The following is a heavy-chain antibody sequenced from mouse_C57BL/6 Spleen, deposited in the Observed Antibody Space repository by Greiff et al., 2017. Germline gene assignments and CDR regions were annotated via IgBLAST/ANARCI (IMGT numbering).Heavy chain of an antibody. CDR2: IDPSDSET. Sequence: QVQLQQPGAELVRPGSSVKLSCKASGYTFTSYWMHWVKQRPIQGLEWIGNIDPSDSETHYNQKFKDKATLTVDKSSSTAYMELRSLTSEDSAVYYCTRAYYSNYGDAMDYWGQGTSVTVSS. CDR3: TRAYYSNYGDAMDY. V-gene: IGHV1-52*01. CDR1: GYTFTSYW. J-gene: IGHJ4*01. D-gene: IGHD2-5*01.